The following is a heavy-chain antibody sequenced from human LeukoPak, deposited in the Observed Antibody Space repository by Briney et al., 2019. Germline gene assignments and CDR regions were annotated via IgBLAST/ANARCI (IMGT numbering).Heavy chain of an antibody. CDR3: ARDPIAAAGDWYFDL. V-gene: IGHV4-34*01. CDR2: INHSGST. Sequence: SETLSLTCAVYGGSFSGYYWSWIRQPPGKGLEWIGEINHSGSTNYNPSLKSRVTISVDTSKNQFSLKLSSVTAADTAVYYCARDPIAAAGDWYFDLWGRGTRVTVSS. CDR1: GGSFSGYY. J-gene: IGHJ2*01. D-gene: IGHD6-13*01.